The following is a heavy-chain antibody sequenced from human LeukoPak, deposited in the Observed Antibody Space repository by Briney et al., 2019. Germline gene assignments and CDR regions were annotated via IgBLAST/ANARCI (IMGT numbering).Heavy chain of an antibody. D-gene: IGHD6-13*01. Sequence: GGSPGLSCAVSGFTFSNYGMSWVGQAGGEGLDWLYSRRQDGGEKSYVDSVKGRFTISRDNTKNSLYLQMSSLRAEDTAVYYCARDGTAPGLYFDLWGQGTLVTVAS. J-gene: IGHJ4*01. CDR2: RRQDGGEK. CDR3: ARDGTAPGLYFDL. V-gene: IGHV3-7*01. CDR1: GFTFSNYG.